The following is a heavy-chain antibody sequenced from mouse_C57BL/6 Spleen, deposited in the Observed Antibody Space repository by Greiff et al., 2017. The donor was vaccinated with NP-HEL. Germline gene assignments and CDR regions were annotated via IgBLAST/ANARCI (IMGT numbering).Heavy chain of an antibody. J-gene: IGHJ2*01. CDR2: IYPGSGST. Sequence: QVQLQQPGAELVKPGASVKLSCKASGYTFTSYWITWVKQRPGQGLEWIGDIYPGSGSTNYNEKFKSKATLTVDTSSSTAYMQLSSLTSEDSAVYYCAREWIYYKYGYFDYWGKGTTLTVSS. CDR3: AREWIYYKYGYFDY. CDR1: GYTFTSYW. V-gene: IGHV1-55*01. D-gene: IGHD2-14*01.